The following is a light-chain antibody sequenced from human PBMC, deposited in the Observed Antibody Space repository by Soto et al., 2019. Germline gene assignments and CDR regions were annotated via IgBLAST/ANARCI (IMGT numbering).Light chain of an antibody. J-gene: IGLJ1*01. Sequence: SAVTQPRSVSGSPAQSGTITCTGTSSDVGGYTHVSWYQQNPGKAPKLMIYDVSTRPSGVPDRFSGSKSRNTASLTISGLQAEDDADYYCCSYAGSYTFVFGTGTKVTVL. CDR1: SSDVGGYTH. CDR3: CSYAGSYTFV. CDR2: DVS. V-gene: IGLV2-11*01.